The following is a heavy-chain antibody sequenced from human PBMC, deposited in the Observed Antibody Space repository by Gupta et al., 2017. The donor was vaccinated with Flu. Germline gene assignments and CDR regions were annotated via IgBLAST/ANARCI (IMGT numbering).Heavy chain of an antibody. D-gene: IGHD2-8*01. CDR1: TRGMQ. V-gene: IGHV2-70*04. Sequence: TRGMQINWTRHPPGKALEGLARIDCADDKCYIRARQTRLTISTDNSRNQVVLTMTNTDTVETDRYYCSWRRENNGFSACDSWGQGTLVTVSS. J-gene: IGHJ5*02. CDR2: IDCADDK. CDR3: SWRRENNGFSACDS.